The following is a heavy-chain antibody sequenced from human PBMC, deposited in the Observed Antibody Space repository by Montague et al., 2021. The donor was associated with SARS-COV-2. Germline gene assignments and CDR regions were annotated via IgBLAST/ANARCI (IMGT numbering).Heavy chain of an antibody. D-gene: IGHD6-19*01. CDR3: ARVHFVSSGWYPDAFDI. CDR1: GGSISSYY. CDR2: IYPSGST. Sequence: SETLSLTCTVSGGSISSYYWSWIRQPAGKGLEWIGRIYPSGSTYYNPSLKSRLTISVDTSKNQFSLKLSSVTAADTAVYYCARVHFVSSGWYPDAFDIWGQGTLVTVSS. J-gene: IGHJ3*02. V-gene: IGHV4-4*07.